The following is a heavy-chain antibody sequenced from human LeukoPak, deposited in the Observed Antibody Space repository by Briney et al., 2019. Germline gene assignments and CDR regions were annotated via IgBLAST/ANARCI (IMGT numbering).Heavy chain of an antibody. D-gene: IGHD2-2*01. V-gene: IGHV3-33*01. Sequence: GGSLRLSCVASGFTFSSYGMHWVRQAPGKGLEWVAIIWSDGSTKYYVGSVRGRFTISRDSSKSTLYLQMNSLRAEDTAAYYCARDAATSVGMPHYWGQGTVVTVSS. CDR3: ARDAATSVGMPHY. CDR1: GFTFSSYG. CDR2: IWSDGSTK. J-gene: IGHJ4*02.